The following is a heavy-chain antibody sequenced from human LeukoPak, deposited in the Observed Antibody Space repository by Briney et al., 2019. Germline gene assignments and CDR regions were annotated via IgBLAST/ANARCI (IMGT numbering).Heavy chain of an antibody. CDR1: GFTLSDFW. J-gene: IGHJ4*01. Sequence: GGSLRLSCAVSGFTLSDFWMNWVRRSPGKVLEWVASINQNGGETSYVDSVKGRFTISRDNPMNSLYVQMSSLRPEDTAVYYCARDGTAPGLYFDLWGQGTLVTVSS. CDR3: ARDGTAPGLYFDL. D-gene: IGHD6-13*01. V-gene: IGHV3-7*01. CDR2: INQNGGET.